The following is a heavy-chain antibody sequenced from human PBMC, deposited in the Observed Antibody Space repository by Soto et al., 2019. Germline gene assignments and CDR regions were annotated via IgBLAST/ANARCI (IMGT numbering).Heavy chain of an antibody. CDR1: GYTFTSYG. J-gene: IGHJ4*01. CDR3: ARAPIVVVVAAIEY. CDR2: ISAYNGNA. D-gene: IGHD2-15*01. V-gene: IGHV1-18*01. Sequence: ASVKVCCKASGYTFTSYGISWVRQAPEQGLEWIGWISAYNGNANYAQKLQGRVTMTTDTSTSTAYMELRSLISDDTSVYYCARAPIVVVVAAIEYWGHGTLDTVTS.